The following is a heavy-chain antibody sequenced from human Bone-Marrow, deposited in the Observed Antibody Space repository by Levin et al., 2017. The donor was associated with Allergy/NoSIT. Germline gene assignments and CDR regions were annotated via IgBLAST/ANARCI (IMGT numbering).Heavy chain of an antibody. CDR1: GASISSGGYS. Sequence: SQTLSLTCVVSGASISSGGYSWSWIRQPPGKGLEWIGHISHTGKTWYNPSLQSRVTISMDRATNEFPLQLTSVTAADTAVYYCVRVGDSYGMDVWGQGTTVIVS. CDR2: ISHTGKT. CDR3: VRVGDSYGMDV. J-gene: IGHJ6*02. V-gene: IGHV4-30-2*01.